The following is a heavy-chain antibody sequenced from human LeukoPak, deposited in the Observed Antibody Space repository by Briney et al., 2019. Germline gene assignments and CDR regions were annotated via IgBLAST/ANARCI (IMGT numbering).Heavy chain of an antibody. J-gene: IGHJ3*02. CDR2: INWNGGST. D-gene: IGHD3-22*01. CDR3: ARENYLYSSGYYGAFDI. V-gene: IGHV3-20*04. CDR1: GFTFDDYG. Sequence: PGGSLRLSCAASGFTFDDYGMSWVRQAPGKGLEWVSGINWNGGSTGYADSVKGRFTISRDNAKSSLYLQMNSLRAEDTALYYCARENYLYSSGYYGAFDIWGQGTMVTVSS.